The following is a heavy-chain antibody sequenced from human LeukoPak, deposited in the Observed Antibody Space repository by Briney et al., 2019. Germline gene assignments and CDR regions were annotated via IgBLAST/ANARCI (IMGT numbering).Heavy chain of an antibody. CDR2: IYYSGST. CDR1: GGSISSYY. J-gene: IGHJ4*02. CDR3: ARLIYDFWSGQYYFDY. Sequence: SETLSLICTVSGGSISSYYWSWIRQPPGKGLEWIGYIYYSGSTNYNPSLKSRVTISVDTSKNQFSLKLSSVTAADTAVYYCARLIYDFWSGQYYFDYWGQGTLVTVSS. V-gene: IGHV4-59*08. D-gene: IGHD3-3*01.